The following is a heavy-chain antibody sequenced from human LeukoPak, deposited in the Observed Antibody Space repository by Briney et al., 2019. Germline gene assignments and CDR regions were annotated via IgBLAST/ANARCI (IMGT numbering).Heavy chain of an antibody. J-gene: IGHJ4*02. D-gene: IGHD1-20*01. Sequence: GGSLRLSCAAFGFTFSSYWMSWVRQAPGEGLEWVANIKQDGSEKYYVDSVKGRFTISRDNAKNSLYLQMNSLGAEDTAVYYYARGNNWNLFDYWGQGTLVTVSS. CDR2: IKQDGSEK. V-gene: IGHV3-7*03. CDR1: GFTFSSYW. CDR3: ARGNNWNLFDY.